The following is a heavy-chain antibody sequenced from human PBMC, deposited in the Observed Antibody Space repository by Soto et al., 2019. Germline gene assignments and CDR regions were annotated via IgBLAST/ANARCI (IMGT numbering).Heavy chain of an antibody. Sequence: PVGSLRLSCAASGFTVSSNYMSWVRQAPGKGLEWVSVIYSGGSTYYADSVKGRFTISRDNSKNTLYLQMNSLRAEDTAVYYCARAELAYCGGDCYPNGMDVWGQGTTVTVSS. D-gene: IGHD2-21*02. CDR1: GFTVSSNY. V-gene: IGHV3-53*01. J-gene: IGHJ6*02. CDR3: ARAELAYCGGDCYPNGMDV. CDR2: IYSGGST.